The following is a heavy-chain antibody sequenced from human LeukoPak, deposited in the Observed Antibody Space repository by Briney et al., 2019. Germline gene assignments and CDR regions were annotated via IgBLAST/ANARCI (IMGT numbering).Heavy chain of an antibody. V-gene: IGHV3-23*01. D-gene: IGHD6-13*01. Sequence: AGSLSLTCAASGFTFGNYAMKCVRQAPGKELLWVSVTIASGGTTYYTDSVKGRFTISRDNSKNTLYLQMNSLSAEDTAVYYCAKSGIDAAARRAFGYYFYGMDVWGQGTTVTVSS. CDR1: GFTFGNYA. CDR3: AKSGIDAAARRAFGYYFYGMDV. J-gene: IGHJ6*02. CDR2: TIASGGTT.